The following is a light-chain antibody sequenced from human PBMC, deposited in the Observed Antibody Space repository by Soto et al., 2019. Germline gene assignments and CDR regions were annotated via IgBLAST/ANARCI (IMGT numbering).Light chain of an antibody. Sequence: QSALTQPASVSGSPGQSITISCTGTSSDVGSYNLVSWYQQHPGKAPKLMIYEVNKRPSGVSNRFSGSKSGNTASLTISGLQAEDEADYYCCSYAGRVFGGGTKLTVL. CDR1: SSDVGSYNL. CDR3: CSYAGRV. CDR2: EVN. J-gene: IGLJ3*02. V-gene: IGLV2-23*02.